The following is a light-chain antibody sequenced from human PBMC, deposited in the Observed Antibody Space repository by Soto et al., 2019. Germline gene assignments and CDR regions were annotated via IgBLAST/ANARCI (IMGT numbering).Light chain of an antibody. J-gene: IGKJ1*01. Sequence: DIQMTQSPSSLSASVGDRVTITCQASQDISNYLNWYQQKPGKAPKLLIYDASNLETGVPSRFSGSGSGTDFTFTISSLQPEDIATYYCQYGWTFGQGTKVEIK. V-gene: IGKV1-33*01. CDR1: QDISNY. CDR3: QYGWT. CDR2: DAS.